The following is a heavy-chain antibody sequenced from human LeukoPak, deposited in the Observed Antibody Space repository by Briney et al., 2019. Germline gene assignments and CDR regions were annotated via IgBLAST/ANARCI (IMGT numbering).Heavy chain of an antibody. V-gene: IGHV3-66*01. CDR2: IYSSGTT. CDR3: ARGYCGGDCPRDDDAFDI. J-gene: IGHJ3*02. D-gene: IGHD2-21*02. CDR1: GLTVSRNY. Sequence: GGSLRLSCAASGLTVSRNYMTWVRQAPGKGLEWVSTIYSSGTTYYADSVKGRFAISRDSSKNTLYLQMNSLRVDDTAVYYCARGYCGGDCPRDDDAFDIWGQGTAVTVSS.